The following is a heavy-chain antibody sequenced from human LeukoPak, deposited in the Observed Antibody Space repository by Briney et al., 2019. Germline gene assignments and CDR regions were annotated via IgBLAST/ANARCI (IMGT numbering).Heavy chain of an antibody. CDR2: IYYSGST. Sequence: PSETLSLTCTVSGGSISSGSYYWSWIRQPAGKGLEWIGYIYYSGSTYYNPSLKSRVTMSVDTSKNQFSLKLSSVTAVDTAVYYCARFGWERQLGFDPWGQGTLVTISS. CDR3: ARFGWERQLGFDP. CDR1: GGSISSGSYY. V-gene: IGHV4-61*10. D-gene: IGHD1-26*01. J-gene: IGHJ5*02.